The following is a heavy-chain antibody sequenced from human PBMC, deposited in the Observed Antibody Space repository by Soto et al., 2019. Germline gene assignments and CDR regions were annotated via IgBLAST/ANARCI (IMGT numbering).Heavy chain of an antibody. D-gene: IGHD1-1*01. J-gene: IGHJ4*02. CDR1: GFMFSSAW. V-gene: IGHV3-15*01. CDR2: IKSKRDGGTT. Sequence: NLVESGGDLVKPGGSLRLSCAASGFMFSSAWMSWVRQAPGKGLEWVGRIKSKRDGGTTDYAPPVKGRFVISRDDSKNTLYLQMSSLKTDDTAVYYCVEGWNDFWGQGTLVAVSS. CDR3: VEGWNDF.